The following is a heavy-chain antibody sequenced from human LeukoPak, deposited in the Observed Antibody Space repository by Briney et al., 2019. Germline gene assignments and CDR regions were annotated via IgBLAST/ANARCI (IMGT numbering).Heavy chain of an antibody. Sequence: ASAKVSCKASGGTFSSYAISWVRQAPGQGLEWMGGIIPIFGTANYAQKFQGRVTITADESTSTAYMELSSLRSEDTAVYYCARGCTNGVCYLPVDYWGQGTLVTVSS. CDR1: GGTFSSYA. J-gene: IGHJ4*02. CDR3: ARGCTNGVCYLPVDY. CDR2: IIPIFGTA. V-gene: IGHV1-69*01. D-gene: IGHD2-8*01.